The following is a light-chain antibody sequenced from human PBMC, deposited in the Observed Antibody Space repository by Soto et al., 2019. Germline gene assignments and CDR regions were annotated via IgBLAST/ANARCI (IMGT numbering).Light chain of an antibody. CDR2: NTS. CDR3: TSWDDSLIGFYV. V-gene: IGLV1-44*01. CDR1: NSKIGSNT. Sequence: QSALTQPPSASGTPGQRVTISCSGRNSKIGSNTVSGYQQLPGTAPKLFIYNTSQRPSGFPDRFSGSKSGTSASLTINGLQSEDEADYSCTSWDDSLIGFYVFGTGTKVTVL. J-gene: IGLJ1*01.